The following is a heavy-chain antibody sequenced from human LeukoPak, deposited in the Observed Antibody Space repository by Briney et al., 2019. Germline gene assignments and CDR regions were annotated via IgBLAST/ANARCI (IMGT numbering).Heavy chain of an antibody. D-gene: IGHD3-22*01. J-gene: IGHJ4*02. CDR1: GGTFSSYA. CDR2: IIPIFGTA. V-gene: IGHV1-69*13. Sequence: SVKVSFKASGGTFSSYALSWVRQAPGQGLEWMGGIIPIFGTANYAQKFQGRVTITADESTSTAYMELSSLRSEDTAVYYCARGGYYDSSGYYYAYYFDYWGQGTLVTVSS. CDR3: ARGGYYDSSGYYYAYYFDY.